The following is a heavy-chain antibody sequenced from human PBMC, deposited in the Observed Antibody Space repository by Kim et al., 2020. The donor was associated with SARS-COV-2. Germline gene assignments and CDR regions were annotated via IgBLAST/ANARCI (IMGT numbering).Heavy chain of an antibody. CDR1: GFTFGNYA. D-gene: IGHD3-22*01. CDR2: IRSKAYGGTR. V-gene: IGHV3-49*04. J-gene: IGHJ6*02. CDR3: TRGALDSSGYSYGMDV. Sequence: GGSLRLSCTTSGFTFGNYAMSWVRQAPGKGLEWVGFIRSKAYGGTREYAASVKGRFTISRDDSKSIAYLQMNSLKTEDTAVYYCTRGALDSSGYSYGMDVWGQGTTVTVSS.